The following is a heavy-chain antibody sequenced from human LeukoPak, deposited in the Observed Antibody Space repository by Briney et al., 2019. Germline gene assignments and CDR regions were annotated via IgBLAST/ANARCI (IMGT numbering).Heavy chain of an antibody. V-gene: IGHV1-2*02. CDR3: ARADYGDPYYFDY. J-gene: IGHJ4*02. Sequence: GASVKVSCKASGYTFTGYYMHWVRQAPGQGLEWMGWINPNSGGTNYAQKFQGRVTMTRDTSISTAYMELSRLRSDDTAVYYCARADYGDPYYFDYWDQGTLVTVSS. D-gene: IGHD4-17*01. CDR1: GYTFTGYY. CDR2: INPNSGGT.